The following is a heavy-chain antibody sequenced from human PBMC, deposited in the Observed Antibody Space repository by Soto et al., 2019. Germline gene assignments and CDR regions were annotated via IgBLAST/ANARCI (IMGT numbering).Heavy chain of an antibody. CDR1: GYSFTSYW. J-gene: IGHJ6*02. CDR3: ARFAWESLVVNFPLGMDV. D-gene: IGHD2-15*01. CDR2: IDPSDSYT. V-gene: IGHV5-10-1*03. Sequence: EVQLVQSGAEVKKPGESLRISCKGSGYSFTSYWISWVRQMPGKGLEWMGRIDPSDSYTNYSPSFQGHVTISADKSISTAYLQWSSLKASDTAMYYCARFAWESLVVNFPLGMDVWGQGTTVTVSS.